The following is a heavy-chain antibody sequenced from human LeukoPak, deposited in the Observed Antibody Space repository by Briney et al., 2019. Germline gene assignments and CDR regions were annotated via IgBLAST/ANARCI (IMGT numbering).Heavy chain of an antibody. CDR1: GFTFSSYG. CDR3: ARDPRGGLLGFDY. J-gene: IGHJ4*02. D-gene: IGHD3-10*01. CDR2: IRYDGSNK. Sequence: GGSLRLSCAASGFTFSSYGMHWLRQAPGKGLEWVAFIRYDGSNKYYADSVKGRFTISRDNAKNSLYLQMNSLRAEDTAVYYCARDPRGGLLGFDYWGQGTLVTVSS. V-gene: IGHV3-30*02.